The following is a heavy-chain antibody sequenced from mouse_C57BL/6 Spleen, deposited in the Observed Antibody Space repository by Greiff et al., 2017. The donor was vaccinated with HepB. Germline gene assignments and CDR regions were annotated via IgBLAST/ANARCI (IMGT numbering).Heavy chain of an antibody. CDR1: GYAFSSSW. CDR2: IYPGDGDT. V-gene: IGHV1-82*01. Sequence: VKLVESGPELVKPGASVKISCKASGYAFSSSWMNWVKQRPGKGLEWIGRIYPGDGDTNYNGKFKGKATLTADKSSSTAYMQLSSLTAEDSAVYFCARATTVVAPYYFDYWGQGTTLTVSS. D-gene: IGHD1-1*01. CDR3: ARATTVVAPYYFDY. J-gene: IGHJ2*01.